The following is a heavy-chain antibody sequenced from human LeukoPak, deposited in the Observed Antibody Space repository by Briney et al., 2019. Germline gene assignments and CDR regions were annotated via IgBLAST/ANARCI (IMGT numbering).Heavy chain of an antibody. CDR1: GGSISSYY. CDR2: IYYSGST. D-gene: IGHD3-22*01. Sequence: WETLSLTCTVSGGSISSYYWSWIRQPPGKGLEWIGYIYYSGSTNFNPSLKSRVTMSVDTSKNQFSLKLSSVTAADTAVYYCARETYDSSGARFDYWGQGTLVTVSS. CDR3: ARETYDSSGARFDY. J-gene: IGHJ4*02. V-gene: IGHV4-59*01.